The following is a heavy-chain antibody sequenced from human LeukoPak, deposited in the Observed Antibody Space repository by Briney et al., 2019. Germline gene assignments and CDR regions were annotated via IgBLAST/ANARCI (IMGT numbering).Heavy chain of an antibody. V-gene: IGHV1-8*02. CDR2: MNPNRGDT. CDR1: GFTFSNDD. CDR3: ARLVAEPTAVETYFYYFLDV. J-gene: IGHJ6*03. Sequence: GASVKVSCKASGFTFSNDDINWVRQAPGPGLEWMGWMNPNRGDTDYAPRFQGRVTSTRNTSISTAYMELSGLRSEDTAVYYCARLVAEPTAVETYFYYFLDVWGKGTTVTVSS. D-gene: IGHD2-15*01.